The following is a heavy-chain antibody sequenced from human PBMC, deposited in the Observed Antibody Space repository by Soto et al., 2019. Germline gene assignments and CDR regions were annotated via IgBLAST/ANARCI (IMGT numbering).Heavy chain of an antibody. J-gene: IGHJ4*02. CDR3: ARDFDDSSSSVVSPFDY. D-gene: IGHD6-6*01. CDR1: GFTFSSYS. V-gene: IGHV3-21*01. Sequence: EVQLVESGGGLVKPGGSLRLSCAASGFTFSSYSMNWVRQAPGKGLEWVSSISSSSSYIYYADSVKGRFTISRDNAKNSLYLQMNSLRAEDTGVYYCARDFDDSSSSVVSPFDYWGQGTLVTVSS. CDR2: ISSSSSYI.